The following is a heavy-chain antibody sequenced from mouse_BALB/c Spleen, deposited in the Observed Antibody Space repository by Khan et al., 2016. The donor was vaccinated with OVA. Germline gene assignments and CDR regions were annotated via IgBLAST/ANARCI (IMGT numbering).Heavy chain of an antibody. CDR3: ASHGYGGFAY. D-gene: IGHD2-2*01. CDR2: INPNNGGT. Sequence: VRLQQSGPELVKPGASVKIPCKASGYTFTDYIIDWVKQSLGESLEWIGDINPNNGGTIYNQKFKGKATLTVDKSSSTAYMELRSLTSEDTAVYYGASHGYGGFAYWGQGTLVTVSA. V-gene: IGHV1-18*01. CDR1: GYTFTDYI. J-gene: IGHJ3*01.